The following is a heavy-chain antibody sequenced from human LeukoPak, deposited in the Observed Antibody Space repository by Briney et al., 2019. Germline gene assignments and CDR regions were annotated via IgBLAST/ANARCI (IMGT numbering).Heavy chain of an antibody. CDR3: ARDREVLWFGESPDY. CDR1: GYTFTSYG. D-gene: IGHD3-10*01. J-gene: IGHJ4*02. CDR2: ISAYNGDT. V-gene: IGHV1-18*01. Sequence: ASVKVSCKASGYTFTSYGISWVGHAPGQGLEWMGRISAYNGDTNYAQKLQGRVTMTTDTSTSTAYMELRSLRSDDTAVYYCARDREVLWFGESPDYWGQGTLVTVSS.